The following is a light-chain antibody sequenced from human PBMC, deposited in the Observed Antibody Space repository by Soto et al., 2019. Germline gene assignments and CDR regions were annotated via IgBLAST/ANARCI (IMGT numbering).Light chain of an antibody. CDR3: QQYNSYSGM. CDR2: GAS. V-gene: IGKV1-5*01. Sequence: DIQMTQSPLTLSASVGDRVTITCRASQSINNWLAWYQQKPGKAPKLLLYGASSRDSGVPPRFSGSGYGTEFTLSISSLQPDDFATYYCQQYNSYSGMFGQGTKVEV. J-gene: IGKJ1*01. CDR1: QSINNW.